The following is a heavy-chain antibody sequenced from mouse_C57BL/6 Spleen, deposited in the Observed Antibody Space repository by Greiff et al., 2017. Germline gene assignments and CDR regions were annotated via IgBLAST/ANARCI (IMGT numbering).Heavy chain of an antibody. CDR3: STGPYYFDY. CDR1: GYTFTDYN. V-gene: IGHV1-22*01. Sequence: VQLQQSGPELVKPGASVKMSCKASGYTFTDYNMHWVKQSHGKSLEWIGYINPNNGGTSYNQKFKGKATLTLNKSSSTAYMELRSLTSEDSAVYYCSTGPYYFDYWGQGTTLTVSS. CDR2: INPNNGGT. J-gene: IGHJ2*01. D-gene: IGHD4-1*01.